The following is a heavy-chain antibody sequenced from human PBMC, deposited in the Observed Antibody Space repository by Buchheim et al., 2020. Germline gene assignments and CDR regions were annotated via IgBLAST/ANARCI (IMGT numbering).Heavy chain of an antibody. J-gene: IGHJ4*02. V-gene: IGHV3-49*04. CDR3: TRDLLAYCGGDCYPDFDY. D-gene: IGHD2-21*02. CDR2: IRSKAYGGTT. CDR1: GFTFGDYA. Sequence: EVQLVESGGGLVQPGRSLRLSCTASGFTFGDYAMSWVRQAPGKGLEWVGFIRSKAYGGTTEYAASVKGRFTISRDDSKSIPYLQMNSLKTEDTAVYYCTRDLLAYCGGDCYPDFDYWGQGTL.